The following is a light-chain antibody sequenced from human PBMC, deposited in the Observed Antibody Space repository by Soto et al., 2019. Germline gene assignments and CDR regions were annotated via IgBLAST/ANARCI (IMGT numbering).Light chain of an antibody. CDR2: DAS. J-gene: IGKJ4*01. CDR3: QHYDNLPLT. CDR1: QDISNY. V-gene: IGKV1-33*01. Sequence: DIQMTQSPSSLSASVGERVTITCQASQDISNYLNWYQQKPGKAPKLLIYDASNLETGVPSRFSGSGSRTDFTFTISSLQPEDIATYYCQHYDNLPLTFGGGTKVEIK.